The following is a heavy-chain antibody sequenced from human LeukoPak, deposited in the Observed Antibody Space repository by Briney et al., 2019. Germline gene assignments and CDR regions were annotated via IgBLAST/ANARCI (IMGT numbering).Heavy chain of an antibody. J-gene: IGHJ6*03. CDR3: ARGIVVVAHLGYYYYYMDV. CDR2: IYHSGTT. V-gene: IGHV4-4*02. D-gene: IGHD2-15*01. Sequence: PSETLSLTCSVAGDTISPSNWLSWVRQPPGKGLEWMGEIYHSGTTNYNPSLKSRVTISGDTSKNQFSLKLSSATAADTAVYYCARGIVVVAHLGYYYYYMDVWGKGTTVTISS. CDR1: GDTISPSNW.